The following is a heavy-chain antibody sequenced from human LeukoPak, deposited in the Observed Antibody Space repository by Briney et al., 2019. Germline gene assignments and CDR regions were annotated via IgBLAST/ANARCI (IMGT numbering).Heavy chain of an antibody. V-gene: IGHV3-48*03. CDR1: GFTFSSYE. CDR2: ISSSGSTI. J-gene: IGHJ4*02. Sequence: PGGSLRLSCAASGFTFSSYEMNWVRQAPGKGLEWVSYISSSGSTIYYADSVKGRFTISRDNAKNSLYLQMNSLRAEDTAAYYCARGGYSTDGFDYWGQGTLVTVSS. D-gene: IGHD6-13*01. CDR3: ARGGYSTDGFDY.